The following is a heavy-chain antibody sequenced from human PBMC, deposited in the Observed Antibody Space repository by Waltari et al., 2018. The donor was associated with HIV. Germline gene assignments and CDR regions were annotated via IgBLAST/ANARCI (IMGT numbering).Heavy chain of an antibody. CDR1: GYTFTNYG. V-gene: IGHV1-18*01. Sequence: QVHMVQSGAELRKPGASLTVSCKASGYTFTNYGNTWVRQSLGKGVEGLGWAGGDNGDKNSARKVGSRSTMTTDTSTSAAYLEMVSLRFDDTAVYYCARDHYYGSSGYYSDYWGQGTLVTVSS. CDR3: ARDHYYGSSGYYSDY. CDR2: AGGDNGDK. D-gene: IGHD3-22*01. J-gene: IGHJ4*02.